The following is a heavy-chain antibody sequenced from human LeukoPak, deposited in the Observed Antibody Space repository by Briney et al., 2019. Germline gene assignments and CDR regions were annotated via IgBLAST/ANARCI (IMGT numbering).Heavy chain of an antibody. D-gene: IGHD3-3*01. CDR3: AKLAQEHLFQYPPYYFDY. CDR1: GFTFDDYA. CDR2: ISWNSGSI. Sequence: GRSLRLSCAASGFTFDDYAMHWVRQAPGKGLEWVSGISWNSGSIGYADSVKGRFTISRDNAKNSLYLQMNSLRAEDTALYYCAKLAQEHLFQYPPYYFDYWGQGTLVTVSS. J-gene: IGHJ4*02. V-gene: IGHV3-9*01.